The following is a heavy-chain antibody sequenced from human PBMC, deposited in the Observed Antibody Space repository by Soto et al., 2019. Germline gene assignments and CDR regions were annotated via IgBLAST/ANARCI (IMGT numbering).Heavy chain of an antibody. J-gene: IGHJ4*02. V-gene: IGHV1-18*01. CDR3: ARAPYYDILTGYLTADY. Sequence: QVQLVQSGPEVREPGASVKVSCKATGYTFTTYGITWVRQAPGQGLEWMGWISAYNSYTNDAQKIQGRVTMTTDTSTSTAYRELRSLRSDDTAVFYCARAPYYDILTGYLTADYWGQGTLVTVSS. CDR1: GYTFTTYG. CDR2: ISAYNSYT. D-gene: IGHD3-9*01.